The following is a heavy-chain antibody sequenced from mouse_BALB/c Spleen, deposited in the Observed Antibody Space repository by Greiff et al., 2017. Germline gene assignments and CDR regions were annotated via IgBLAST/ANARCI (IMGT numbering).Heavy chain of an antibody. J-gene: IGHJ3*01. CDR2: INPYNGAT. CDR3: AREDYTWFAY. V-gene: IGHV1-31*01. Sequence: EVQLQESGPELVKPGASVKISCKASGYSFTGYYMHWVKQSHVKSLEWIGRINPYNGATSYNQNFKDKASLTVDKSSSTACMELHSLTSEDSAVYYCAREDYTWFAYWGQGTLVTVSA. D-gene: IGHD2-4*01. CDR1: GYSFTGYY.